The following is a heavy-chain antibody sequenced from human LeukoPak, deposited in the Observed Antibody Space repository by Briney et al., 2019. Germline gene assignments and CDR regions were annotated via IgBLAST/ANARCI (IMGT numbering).Heavy chain of an antibody. CDR1: GFTFSSYW. CDR2: INSDGSST. D-gene: IGHD3-10*01. CDR3: AASPARGANYYYYGMDV. J-gene: IGHJ6*02. V-gene: IGHV3-74*01. Sequence: GGSLRLSCAASGFTFSSYWMHWVRQAPGKGLVWVSLINSDGSSTSYADADFVKGRFTISRDNAKNTLFLQMNSLRAEDTAVYYCAASPARGANYYYYGMDVWGQGTTVTVSS.